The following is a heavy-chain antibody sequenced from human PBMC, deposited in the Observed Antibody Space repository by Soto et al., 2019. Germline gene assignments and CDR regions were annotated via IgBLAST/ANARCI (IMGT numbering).Heavy chain of an antibody. CDR2: VYYSGSS. Sequence: QLQESGPGLVKPSQTLSLTCSVSGGSINNDDFYWSWLRQTPGKGLQWIEYVYYSGSSDCIPSLKSRLSMSIDKSKNQFTLKLSSVTAADTAIYYCARMSYYYDKWYFDLWGRGTLVTVSS. D-gene: IGHD3-22*01. CDR3: ARMSYYYDKWYFDL. V-gene: IGHV4-30-4*01. CDR1: GGSINNDDFY. J-gene: IGHJ2*01.